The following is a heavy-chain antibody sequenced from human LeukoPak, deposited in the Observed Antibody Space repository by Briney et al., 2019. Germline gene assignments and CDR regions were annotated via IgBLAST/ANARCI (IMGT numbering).Heavy chain of an antibody. V-gene: IGHV1-2*02. D-gene: IGHD2-15*01. CDR1: GYTFTGHY. CDR3: ARGPGCSGGGCYLFDY. J-gene: IGHJ4*02. Sequence: ASVKVSCKASGYTFTGHYIHWVRQAPGQGLEWMGWINPNTGGTNYAQKFQGRVTMTRDTSISTAYMELRRLRYDDTAVYYCARGPGCSGGGCYLFDYWGQGTLVTVSS. CDR2: INPNTGGT.